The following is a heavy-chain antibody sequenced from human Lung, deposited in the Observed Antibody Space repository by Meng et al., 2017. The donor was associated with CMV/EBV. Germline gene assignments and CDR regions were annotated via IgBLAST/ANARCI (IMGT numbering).Heavy chain of an antibody. CDR3: LRRSGGSV. J-gene: IGHJ1*01. CDR2: IPHRCTS. V-gene: IGHV4-4*02. D-gene: IGHD3-10*01. Sequence: HGQLREKGIEMVKESETLALTRAVTGDSITNHNWWAWARLAPGKGLEWIGEIPHRCTSADSPPIKSRVSMSIDKSKNQFSLKLTAVTAADTAVYHCLRRSGGSVWGQGTLVTVSS. CDR1: GDSITNHNW.